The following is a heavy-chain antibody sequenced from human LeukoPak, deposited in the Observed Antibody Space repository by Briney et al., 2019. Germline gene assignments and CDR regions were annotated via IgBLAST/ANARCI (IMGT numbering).Heavy chain of an antibody. J-gene: IGHJ5*02. CDR2: TYYRSKWYN. CDR3: ARDRYSSSWYVPQNWFDP. V-gene: IGHV6-1*01. Sequence: SQTLSLTCAISGDSVSSNSAAWNWIRQSPSRGLEWLGRTYYRSKWYNDYAVSVKSRITINPDTSKNQFSLQLNSVTPEDTAVYYCARDRYSSSWYVPQNWFDPWGQGTLVTVSS. D-gene: IGHD6-13*01. CDR1: GDSVSSNSAA.